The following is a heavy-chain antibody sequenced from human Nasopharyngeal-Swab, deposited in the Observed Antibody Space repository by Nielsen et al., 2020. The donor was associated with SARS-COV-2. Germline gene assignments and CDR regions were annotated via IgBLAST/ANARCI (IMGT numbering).Heavy chain of an antibody. D-gene: IGHD3-9*01. V-gene: IGHV1-46*01. Sequence: ASVQVSCKASGYTFTSYYMHWVRQAPGQGLEWMGIINPSGGSTSYAQKFQGRVTMTRDTSTSTVYMELSSLRSEDTAVYYCARMLRYSDWLSKYGMDVWGQGTTVTVSS. CDR3: ARMLRYSDWLSKYGMDV. CDR1: GYTFTSYY. J-gene: IGHJ6*02. CDR2: INPSGGST.